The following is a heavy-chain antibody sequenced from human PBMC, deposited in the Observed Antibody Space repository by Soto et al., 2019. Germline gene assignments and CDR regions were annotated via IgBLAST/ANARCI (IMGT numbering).Heavy chain of an antibody. D-gene: IGHD1-26*01. CDR2: MQPSSGRT. J-gene: IGHJ4*02. V-gene: IGHV1-8*01. Sequence: RASVKVSCKXSGYSFTSLDINWVRQTTGQGLEWMGWMQPSSGRTGYAQKFQGRVTMTRDTSINTAYMELSSLTSDDTAFYYCARGVTAGVDYWGQGTLVTVSS. CDR1: GYSFTSLD. CDR3: ARGVTAGVDY.